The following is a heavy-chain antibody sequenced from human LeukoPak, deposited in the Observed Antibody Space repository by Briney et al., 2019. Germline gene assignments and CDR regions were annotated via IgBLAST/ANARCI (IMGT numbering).Heavy chain of an antibody. CDR1: GFSISSHW. Sequence: PGGSLRLSCVAPGFSISSHWMRWLRQAPGKGLEWVANIKADGSQQYYVDSVRGRFTITRDNAENSLYLQMNSLRAEDTAVYYCTRNSLDYWGLGTLVTVSS. V-gene: IGHV3-7*03. CDR3: TRNSLDY. J-gene: IGHJ4*02. CDR2: IKADGSQQ.